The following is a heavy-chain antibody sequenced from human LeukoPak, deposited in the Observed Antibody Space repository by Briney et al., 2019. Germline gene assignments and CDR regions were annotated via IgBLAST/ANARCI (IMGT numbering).Heavy chain of an antibody. CDR2: IYYSGST. J-gene: IGHJ3*02. Sequence: SSETLSLTCAVSGGSISSYYWSWIRQPPGKGLEWIGYIYYSGSTNYNPSLKSRVTISVDTSKNQFSLKLSSVTAADTAVYYCARDYYDSSGYYADAFDIWGQGTVVTVSS. V-gene: IGHV4-59*01. CDR3: ARDYYDSSGYYADAFDI. D-gene: IGHD3-22*01. CDR1: GGSISSYY.